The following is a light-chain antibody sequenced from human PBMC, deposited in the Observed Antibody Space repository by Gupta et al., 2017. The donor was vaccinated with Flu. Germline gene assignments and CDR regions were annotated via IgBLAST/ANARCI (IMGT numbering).Light chain of an antibody. CDR2: HDA. V-gene: IGLV3-1*01. CDR3: QAWDSGVVV. J-gene: IGLJ2*01. Sequence: SSVLTQPPSVSVFPGQTAIITCSGNKLGDKYASWYQQKAGKPPILILYHDAKRPSGIPERFSGSNSGNTATLTVSETQVVDEADYYCQAWDSGVVVFGGGTKLTVL. CDR1: KLGDKY.